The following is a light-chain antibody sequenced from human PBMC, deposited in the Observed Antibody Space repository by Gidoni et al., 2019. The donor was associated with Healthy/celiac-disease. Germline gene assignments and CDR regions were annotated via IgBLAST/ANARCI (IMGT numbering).Light chain of an antibody. CDR2: QDS. CDR3: QAWDSSTRV. J-gene: IGLJ3*02. V-gene: IGLV3-1*01. CDR1: NLGEKY. Sequence: SYELTQPPSVSVSPGQTASITCAGANLGEKYACRSQQKPGQSPVLVIYQDSKRPSGIPARFSGSICGNTATLTISGTQAMDEADYYCQAWDSSTRVFGGGTKLTVL.